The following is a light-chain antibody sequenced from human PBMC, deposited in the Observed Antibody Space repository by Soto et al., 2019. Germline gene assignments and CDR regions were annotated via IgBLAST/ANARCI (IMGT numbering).Light chain of an antibody. J-gene: IGKJ4*01. CDR1: QSVSSNY. CDR2: GAS. V-gene: IGKV3-20*01. Sequence: EIVLTQAPGTPTLSPGERAPHSCRARQSVSSNYLAWYQQKPGQAPRLLIYGASSRATGVPDRFSGSGSGTDFTLTISKLEPEDFALYYCQQYGSSPPLTFGGGTKGDIK. CDR3: QQYGSSPPLT.